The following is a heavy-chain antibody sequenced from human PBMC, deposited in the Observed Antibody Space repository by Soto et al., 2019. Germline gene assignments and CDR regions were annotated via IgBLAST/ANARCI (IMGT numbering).Heavy chain of an antibody. D-gene: IGHD1-1*01. V-gene: IGHV3-23*01. CDR3: AKDPGGYYYLDY. CDR2: ISGSGGST. CDR1: GFTFSSYA. Sequence: PGGSLRLSCAASGFTFSSYAMSWVRQAPGKGLEWVSAISGSGGSTYYADSVKGRLTISRDNSKNTLYLQMNSLRAEDTAVYYCAKDPGGYYYLDYWGQGTLVTLSS. J-gene: IGHJ4*02.